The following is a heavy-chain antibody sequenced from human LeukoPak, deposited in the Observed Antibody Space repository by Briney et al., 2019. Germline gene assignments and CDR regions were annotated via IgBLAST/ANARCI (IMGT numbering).Heavy chain of an antibody. V-gene: IGHV3-11*01. Sequence: GGSLRLSCAASGFTFSSYAMSWIRQAPGKGLEWVSYISSSGSSKDYADSVKGRFTNSRDNAKNSLYLQMNSLRAEDTAVYYCARHLRAHSSSLFFDYWGQGTLVTVSS. D-gene: IGHD6-13*01. CDR1: GFTFSSYA. CDR2: ISSSGSSK. CDR3: ARHLRAHSSSLFFDY. J-gene: IGHJ4*02.